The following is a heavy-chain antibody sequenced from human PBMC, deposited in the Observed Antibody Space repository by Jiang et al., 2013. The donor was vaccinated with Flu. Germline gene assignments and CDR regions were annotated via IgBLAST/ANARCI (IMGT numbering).Heavy chain of an antibody. D-gene: IGHD4-17*01. V-gene: IGHV3-9*01. Sequence: RLSCAASGFTFDDYAMHWVRQAPGKGLEWVSGISWNSGSIGYADSVKGRFTISRDNAKNSLYLQMNSLRAEDTALYYCAKDQYGDYVSVFDYWGQGTLVTVSS. J-gene: IGHJ4*02. CDR2: ISWNSGSI. CDR1: GFTFDDYA. CDR3: AKDQYGDYVSVFDY.